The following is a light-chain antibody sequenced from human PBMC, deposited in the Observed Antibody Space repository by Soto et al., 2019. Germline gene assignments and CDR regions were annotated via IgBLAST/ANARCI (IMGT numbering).Light chain of an antibody. CDR1: QAISSN. CDR3: QHYNNWLGT. J-gene: IGKJ4*01. Sequence: EIVMTQAPATLSVSRGERATLSCRANQAISSNVAWYQQKPGQAPRLLIYGASTRATGIPDRFSGSGSGTEYTLTIGSLQSEDFAVYYCQHYNNWLGTFGGGTKVDSK. V-gene: IGKV3-15*01. CDR2: GAS.